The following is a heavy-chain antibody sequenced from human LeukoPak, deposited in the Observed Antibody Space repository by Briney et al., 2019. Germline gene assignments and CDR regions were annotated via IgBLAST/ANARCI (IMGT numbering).Heavy chain of an antibody. V-gene: IGHV1-58*02. D-gene: IGHD7-27*01. CDR2: IVVGSGNT. J-gene: IGHJ5*02. Sequence: SVKVSCKASGFTFISFVMQWVRQARGQRLEWIGWIVVGSGNTNYAQKFQERVTITRDMSTSTAYMELSSLRSEDTAVYYCAEGKPGDSGFSDPWGQEPWSPSPQ. CDR3: AEGKPGDSGFSDP. CDR1: GFTFISFV.